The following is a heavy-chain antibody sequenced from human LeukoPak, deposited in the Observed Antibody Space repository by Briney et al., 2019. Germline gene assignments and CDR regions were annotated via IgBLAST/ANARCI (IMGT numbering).Heavy chain of an antibody. J-gene: IGHJ1*01. Sequence: GGSLKISCKRSGSTFTSYWIGWVRRLPGKGLEGMEIINPGDSDTRYSPSFQGQVTISVDKSISTAYLQWSSLKASDTAIYFCATVPRIPAVGNTEYFRHWGQGTLVTVAS. CDR3: ATVPRIPAVGNTEYFRH. CDR2: INPGDSDT. V-gene: IGHV5-51*01. D-gene: IGHD6-13*01. CDR1: GSTFTSYW.